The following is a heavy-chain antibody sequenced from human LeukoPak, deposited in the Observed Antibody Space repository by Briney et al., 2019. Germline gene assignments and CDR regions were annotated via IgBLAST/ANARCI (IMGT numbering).Heavy chain of an antibody. D-gene: IGHD6-13*01. J-gene: IGHJ5*02. V-gene: IGHV3-23*01. CDR2: ITGSGGST. CDR1: GFTFSSYA. CDR3: AKKGIAAAGDWFDP. Sequence: PGGSLRLSCAAPGFTFSSYAMSWVRQAPGKGLEWVSLITGSGGSTHYADSVKGRITISRDNSKNTLYLQMNSLRAEDTAVYYCAKKGIAAAGDWFDPWGQGTLVTVSS.